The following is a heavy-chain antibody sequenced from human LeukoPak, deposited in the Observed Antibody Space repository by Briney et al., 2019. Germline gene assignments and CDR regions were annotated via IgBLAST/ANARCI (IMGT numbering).Heavy chain of an antibody. J-gene: IGHJ6*03. CDR1: GFTFTSHW. CDR3: ARDATYSDNYYYYYYYMDV. CDR2: IKQDGSEN. V-gene: IGHV3-7*01. D-gene: IGHD1-26*01. Sequence: PGGSLRLSCAASGFTFTSHWMSWVRQAPGKGLEWVANIKQDGSENYYVDSVKGRFTISRDNARNSLYLQMNSLRVEDTAVYYCARDATYSDNYYYYYYYMDVWGKGTTVTISS.